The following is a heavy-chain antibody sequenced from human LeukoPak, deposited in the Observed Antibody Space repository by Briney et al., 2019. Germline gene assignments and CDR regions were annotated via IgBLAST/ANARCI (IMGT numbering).Heavy chain of an antibody. J-gene: IGHJ5*02. V-gene: IGHV3-74*01. Sequence: GGSLRLSCAASGFTFSSYWMHWVRHAPGKGLVWVSRINTDGSSTSYADSVKGRFTISRDNAKNTLYLQMNNLRAEDTAVYYCARVRGYSYLGWFDPWGQGTLVTVSS. CDR2: INTDGSST. D-gene: IGHD5-18*01. CDR3: ARVRGYSYLGWFDP. CDR1: GFTFSSYW.